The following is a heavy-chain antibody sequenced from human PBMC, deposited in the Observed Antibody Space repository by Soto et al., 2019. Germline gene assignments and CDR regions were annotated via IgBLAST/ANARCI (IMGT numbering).Heavy chain of an antibody. D-gene: IGHD6-19*01. Sequence: QVQLVQSGAEVKKPGASVTVSCKTSGYTFSNYGINWVRQAPGQGLEWMGWISGYNGNTNYAQTVHGRFTMTTDTASGTVYMELRSLKSDDTAIYYCSRFIMVGGWFDPNYYHGMEVWGQGTTVTVSS. CDR2: ISGYNGNT. CDR3: SRFIMVGGWFDPNYYHGMEV. J-gene: IGHJ6*02. CDR1: GYTFSNYG. V-gene: IGHV1-18*01.